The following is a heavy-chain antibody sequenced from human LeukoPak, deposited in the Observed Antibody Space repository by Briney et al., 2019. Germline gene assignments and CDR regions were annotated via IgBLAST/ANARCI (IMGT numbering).Heavy chain of an antibody. CDR3: AKEGQKGYCSSTSCYPGYFDY. CDR1: GFTFSSYG. V-gene: IGHV3-30*02. Sequence: GGSLRLSCAASGFTFSSYGMHWVRQAPGKGLEWVAFIRYDGSNKYYADSVKGRFTISRDNSKNTLYLQMNSLRAEDTAVYYCAKEGQKGYCSSTSCYPGYFDYWGQGTLVTVSS. J-gene: IGHJ4*02. D-gene: IGHD2-2*01. CDR2: IRYDGSNK.